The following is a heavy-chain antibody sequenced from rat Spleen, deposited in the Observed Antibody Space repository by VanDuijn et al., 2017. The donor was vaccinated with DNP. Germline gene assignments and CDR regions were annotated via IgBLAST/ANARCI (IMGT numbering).Heavy chain of an antibody. Sequence: EVQLVESGGGLVQPGRSLKLSCAASGFTFSDYYMAWVRQAPKKGLEWVATISTSGRRTYYPDYEKDRFTISRDNAKSSLYLQMNSLKSEDTATYYCARPKTAFNYGGYPPYWYFDFWGPGTMVTVSS. J-gene: IGHJ1*01. CDR3: ARPKTAFNYGGYPPYWYFDF. V-gene: IGHV5-7*01. D-gene: IGHD1-11*01. CDR1: GFTFSDYY. CDR2: ISTSGRRT.